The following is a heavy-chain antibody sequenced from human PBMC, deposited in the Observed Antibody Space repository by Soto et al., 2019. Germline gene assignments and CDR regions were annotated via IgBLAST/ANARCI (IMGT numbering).Heavy chain of an antibody. J-gene: IGHJ3*02. CDR1: GYTFTSYA. CDR2: INAGNGNT. Sequence: ASVKVSCKASGYTFTSYAMHWVRQAPGQRLEWMGWINAGNGNTKYSQKFQGRVTITRDTSASTAYMELSSLRSEDTAVYYCASPVPGRGAFDISGQGTMVTVSS. V-gene: IGHV1-3*01. CDR3: ASPVPGRGAFDI. D-gene: IGHD3-10*01.